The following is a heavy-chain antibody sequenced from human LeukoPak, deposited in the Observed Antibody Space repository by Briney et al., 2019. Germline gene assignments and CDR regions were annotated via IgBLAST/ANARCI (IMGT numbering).Heavy chain of an antibody. CDR2: ISYSGST. Sequence: SETLSLTCTVSGGSISSYYWSWIRQPPGKGLEWIGYISYSGSTNFNPSLKSRVTISVYTSKNQFSLKLSSVTAADTAVYYCAREGTAGTNLNWFDPWGQGTLVTVSS. D-gene: IGHD1-1*01. J-gene: IGHJ5*02. CDR3: AREGTAGTNLNWFDP. V-gene: IGHV4-59*01. CDR1: GGSISSYY.